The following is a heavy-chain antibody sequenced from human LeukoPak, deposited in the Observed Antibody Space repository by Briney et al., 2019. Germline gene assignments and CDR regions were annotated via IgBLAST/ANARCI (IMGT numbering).Heavy chain of an antibody. CDR1: GFTFDDYA. J-gene: IGHJ3*02. CDR3: AQLVGNEAFGI. CDR2: ISCNSCSI. D-gene: IGHD6-19*01. Sequence: PGRSLTLSCAASGFTFDDYAMHWVRQAPAKGQDGVSGISCNSCSIAYADSVKGRFTISRDNANNSLYLQMNSLRAEDTALYYCAQLVGNEAFGIWGQGTMVIVSS. V-gene: IGHV3-9*01.